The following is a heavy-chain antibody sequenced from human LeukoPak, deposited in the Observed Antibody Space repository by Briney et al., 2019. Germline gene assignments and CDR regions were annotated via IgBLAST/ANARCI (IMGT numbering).Heavy chain of an antibody. Sequence: PGGSLRLSCAASGFTFSSYAMSWVRQAPGKGLEWVSAISGSGGSTYYADSVKGRFTISRDKSKNTLYLQMNSLRAEDAAVYFCAKAPVTSCRGAYCYPFDSWGQGTLVTVSS. CDR1: GFTFSSYA. V-gene: IGHV3-23*01. CDR2: ISGSGGST. D-gene: IGHD2-21*01. J-gene: IGHJ4*02. CDR3: AKAPVTSCRGAYCYPFDS.